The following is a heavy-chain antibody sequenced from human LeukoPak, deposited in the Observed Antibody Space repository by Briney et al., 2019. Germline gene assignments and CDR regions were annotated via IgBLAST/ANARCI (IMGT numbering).Heavy chain of an antibody. J-gene: IGHJ1*01. Sequence: GGSLRLSCAASGFTFSSYWMSWVRQAPGKGLEWVANIRQDGSDKYYVDSVKGRFTISRDNAKNSLYLQMNSLRAEDTALYYCTKDPYGGYDPHQYFQHWGQGTLVTVSS. V-gene: IGHV3-7*03. CDR1: GFTFSSYW. CDR2: IRQDGSDK. CDR3: TKDPYGGYDPHQYFQH. D-gene: IGHD5-12*01.